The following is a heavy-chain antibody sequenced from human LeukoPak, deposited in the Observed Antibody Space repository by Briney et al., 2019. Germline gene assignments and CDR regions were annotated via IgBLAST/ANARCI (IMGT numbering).Heavy chain of an antibody. CDR1: GFSFSTYG. CDR2: IWYDGTNK. CDR3: AKVLRYCSGGSCRDAFDI. V-gene: IGHV3-33*06. Sequence: GGSLRLSCAASGFSFSTYGMHWVRQAPGKELEWVAIIWYDGTNKYYADSVKGRFTISRDNSKNTLYLQMNSLRAEDTALYYCAKVLRYCSGGSCRDAFDIWGQGTMVTVSS. D-gene: IGHD2-15*01. J-gene: IGHJ3*02.